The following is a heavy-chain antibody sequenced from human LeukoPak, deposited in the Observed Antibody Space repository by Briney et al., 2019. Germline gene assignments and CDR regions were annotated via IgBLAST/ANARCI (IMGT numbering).Heavy chain of an antibody. D-gene: IGHD3-10*01. CDR1: GFTFSSYS. V-gene: IGHV3-48*01. CDR3: ARRGRFGELRGY. CDR2: ISASSDII. J-gene: IGHJ4*02. Sequence: PGGSLRLSCAASGFTFSSYSMSWVRQAPGKGLEWISYISASSDIIYYADSVKGRFTISRDNAKNSLCLQMNSLRAEDTAVYYCARRGRFGELRGYWGQGTLVTVSS.